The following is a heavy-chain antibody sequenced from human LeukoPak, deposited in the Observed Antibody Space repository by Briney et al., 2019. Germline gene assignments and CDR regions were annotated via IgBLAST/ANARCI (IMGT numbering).Heavy chain of an antibody. J-gene: IGHJ4*02. Sequence: GESLKISCKGSGYSFNSYWIGWVRQMPGKGLEWMGIIYPGDSDTRYSPSFQGQVTISADKSISTAYLQWSSLKASDTAMYYCATSSTVVSRPFDYWGQGTLVTVSS. CDR1: GYSFNSYW. CDR3: ATSSTVVSRPFDY. V-gene: IGHV5-51*01. CDR2: IYPGDSDT. D-gene: IGHD4-23*01.